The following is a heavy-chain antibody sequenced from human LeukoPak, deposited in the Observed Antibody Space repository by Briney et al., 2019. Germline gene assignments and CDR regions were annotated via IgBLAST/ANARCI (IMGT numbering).Heavy chain of an antibody. CDR1: GITFSDHY. J-gene: IGHJ4*02. CDR2: ISSGGDSI. Sequence: GGSLRLSCAASGITFSDHYMSWIRQAPGKGLEWLSYISSGGDSIYYADSVKGRFTISRDNAKNSLYLQVNSLRAEDTAVYYCAREPKTGYSSGWYEKDIGYYFDYWGQGTLVTVSS. D-gene: IGHD6-19*01. CDR3: AREPKTGYSSGWYEKDIGYYFDY. V-gene: IGHV3-11*04.